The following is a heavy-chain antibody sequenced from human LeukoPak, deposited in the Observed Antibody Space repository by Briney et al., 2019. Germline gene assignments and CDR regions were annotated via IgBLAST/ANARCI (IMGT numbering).Heavy chain of an antibody. CDR1: GFTFRSYN. Sequence: GGSLRLSCAASGFTFRSYNMNWVRQAPGKGLEWVAFIRYDGSNKYYADSVKGRFTISRDNSKNTVYLQMNSLRPGDTAVYYCVIAQRPYYSQSGGYYYHYWGQGTLVTVSS. CDR3: VIAQRPYYSQSGGYYYHY. D-gene: IGHD3-22*01. J-gene: IGHJ4*02. V-gene: IGHV3-30*02. CDR2: IRYDGSNK.